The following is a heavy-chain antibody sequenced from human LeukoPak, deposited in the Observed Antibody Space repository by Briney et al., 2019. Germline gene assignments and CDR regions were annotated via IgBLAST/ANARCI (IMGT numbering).Heavy chain of an antibody. CDR3: ARVAAVAGADFDY. CDR2: INSDASST. D-gene: IGHD6-19*01. CDR1: GFTFSSSW. Sequence: GGPLLPSGAASGFTFSSSWSPWFRPAPGKGLVWVSRINSDASSTSYADSVKGRFTISRDNAKNTLYLQMNSLRAEDTAVYYCARVAAVAGADFDYWGQGTLVTVSS. J-gene: IGHJ4*02. V-gene: IGHV3-74*01.